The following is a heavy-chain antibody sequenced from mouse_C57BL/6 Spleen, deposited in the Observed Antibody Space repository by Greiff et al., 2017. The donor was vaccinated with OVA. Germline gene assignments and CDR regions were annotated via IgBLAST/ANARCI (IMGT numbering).Heavy chain of an antibody. D-gene: IGHD2-12*01. J-gene: IGHJ1*01. V-gene: IGHV1-54*01. CDR3: ARRDYILYWYFDV. Sequence: VQLQQSGAELVRPGTSVKVSCKASGYAFTNYLIEWVKQRPGQGLEWIGVINPGSGGTNYNEKFKGKATLTADKSSSTAYMQLSSLTSEDSAVYFCARRDYILYWYFDVWGSGTTVTVSS. CDR1: GYAFTNYL. CDR2: INPGSGGT.